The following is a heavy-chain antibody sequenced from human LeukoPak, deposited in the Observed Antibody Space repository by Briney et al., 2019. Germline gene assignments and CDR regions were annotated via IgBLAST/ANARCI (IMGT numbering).Heavy chain of an antibody. J-gene: IGHJ4*02. Sequence: GGSLRLSCAASGFTFSSYWMHWVRQAPGKGLVWVSRINSDASITRYADSVKGRFTISRDNAKNTLYLQMNSLRADDTAVYYCANGGLSYGYVDYWGQGTLVTVSS. CDR1: GFTFSSYW. CDR3: ANGGLSYGYVDY. CDR2: INSDASIT. V-gene: IGHV3-74*01. D-gene: IGHD5-18*01.